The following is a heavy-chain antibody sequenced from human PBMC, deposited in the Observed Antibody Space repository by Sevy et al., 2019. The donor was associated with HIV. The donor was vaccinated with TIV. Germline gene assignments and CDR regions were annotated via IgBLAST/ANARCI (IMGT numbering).Heavy chain of an antibody. CDR2: LKQDGSEK. Sequence: GGSLRLSCAASGFTFSNYWMNWVRQAPGKGLEWVAILKQDGSEKYYVDSVKGRFTVSRDNAKNSLYLQMDSLRADDTAVYYCAAGTGWLIDYWGQGTLVTVSS. V-gene: IGHV3-7*01. D-gene: IGHD3-22*01. J-gene: IGHJ4*02. CDR3: AAGTGWLIDY. CDR1: GFTFSNYW.